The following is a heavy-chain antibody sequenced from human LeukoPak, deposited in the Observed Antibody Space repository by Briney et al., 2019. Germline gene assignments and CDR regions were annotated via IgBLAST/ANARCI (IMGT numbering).Heavy chain of an antibody. CDR2: ISSSSGFT. CDR1: GFTFSDYY. CDR3: VSQTKDDCGGDCHPYFDF. Sequence: GGSLRLSCAASGFTFSDYYMTWIRRAPGKGLEWVSYISSSSGFTKYADSVRGRFIISRDNAKNSLYLQMDSLTAEDTALYYCVSQTKDDCGGDCHPYFDFWGQGTLVTVSS. D-gene: IGHD2-21*02. J-gene: IGHJ4*02. V-gene: IGHV3-11*06.